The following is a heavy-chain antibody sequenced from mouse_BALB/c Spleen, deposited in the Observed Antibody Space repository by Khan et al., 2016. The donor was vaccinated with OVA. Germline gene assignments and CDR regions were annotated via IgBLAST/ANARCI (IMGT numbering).Heavy chain of an antibody. CDR2: ISSGSSTI. CDR1: GFTFSGFG. J-gene: IGHJ2*01. Sequence: EVELVESGGGLVQPGGSRKLSCAASGFTFSGFGMHWVRQAPEKGLEWVAYISSGSSTIYYADTVKGRFTISRDNPKNTLFLQMTSLRSVDTAMYFCARTGYYYFDYWGQGTTLTVSS. D-gene: IGHD2-3*01. V-gene: IGHV5-17*02. CDR3: ARTGYYYFDY.